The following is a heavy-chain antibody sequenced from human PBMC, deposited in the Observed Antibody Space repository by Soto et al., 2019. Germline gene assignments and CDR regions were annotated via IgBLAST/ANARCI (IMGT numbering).Heavy chain of an antibody. CDR3: AREFPYYESSDSYFDY. J-gene: IGHJ4*02. CDR1: GDSVSGNSAA. Sequence: SQTLSLTCGISGDSVSGNSAAWNWIRQSPSRGLEWLGRTYYRSKWYNDYSVSVKSRITVTPDTSKNQFSLHLKSVTPEDTAVYYXAREFPYYESSDSYFDYWGQGALVTVSS. CDR2: TYYRSKWYN. D-gene: IGHD3-16*01. V-gene: IGHV6-1*01.